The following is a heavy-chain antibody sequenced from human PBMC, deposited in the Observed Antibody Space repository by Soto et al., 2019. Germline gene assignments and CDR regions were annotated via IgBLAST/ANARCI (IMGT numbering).Heavy chain of an antibody. CDR1: GFTFSSYG. Sequence: GGSLRLSCAASGFTFSSYGMHWVRQAPGKGLEWVAVIWYDGSNKYYEDSVKGRFTISRDNSKNTLYLQMNSLRAEDTAVYYCARDQPVGGRGIDPWGQGTLVTVSS. CDR2: IWYDGSNK. V-gene: IGHV3-33*01. D-gene: IGHD1-26*01. CDR3: ARDQPVGGRGIDP. J-gene: IGHJ5*02.